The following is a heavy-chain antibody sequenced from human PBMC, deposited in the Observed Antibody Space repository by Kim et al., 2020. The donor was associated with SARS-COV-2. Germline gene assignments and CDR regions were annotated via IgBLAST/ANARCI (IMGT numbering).Heavy chain of an antibody. V-gene: IGHV3-30*04. CDR1: GFTFSSYA. D-gene: IGHD6-19*01. Sequence: GGSLRLSCAASGFTFSSYAMHWVRQAPGKGLEWVAVISYDGSNKYYADSVKGRFTISRDNSKNTLYLQMNSLRAEDTAVYYCARELLSIAVAGSEFFSYYCMDVWGQGTTVTVSS. CDR3: ARELLSIAVAGSEFFSYYCMDV. CDR2: ISYDGSNK. J-gene: IGHJ6*02.